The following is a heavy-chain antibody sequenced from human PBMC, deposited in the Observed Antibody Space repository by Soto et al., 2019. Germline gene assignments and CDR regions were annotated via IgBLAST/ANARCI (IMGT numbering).Heavy chain of an antibody. V-gene: IGHV1-69*06. J-gene: IGHJ5*02. CDR2: IIPIFGTA. CDR3: ARAYNWNFVLGFWFDP. CDR1: GGTFSSYA. Sequence: SVKVSCKASGGTFSSYAISWVRQAPGQGLEWMGGIIPIFGTANYAQKFQGRVTITADKSTSTAYMELSSLRSEDTAVYYCARAYNWNFVLGFWFDPWGQGTLVTVSS. D-gene: IGHD1-7*01.